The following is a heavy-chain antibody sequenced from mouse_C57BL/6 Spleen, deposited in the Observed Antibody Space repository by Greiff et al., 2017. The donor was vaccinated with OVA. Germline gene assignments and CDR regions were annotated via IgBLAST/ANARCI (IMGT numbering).Heavy chain of an antibody. J-gene: IGHJ1*03. CDR2: IYPGDGDT. CDR3: ATTVVEGYFDV. D-gene: IGHD1-1*01. CDR1: GYAFSSSW. V-gene: IGHV1-82*01. Sequence: VQLQQSGPELVKPGASVKISCKASGYAFSSSWMNWVKQRPGKGLEWIGRIYPGDGDTNYNGKFKGKATLTADKSSSTAYMQLSSLTSEDSAVYFCATTVVEGYFDVWGTGTTVTVSS.